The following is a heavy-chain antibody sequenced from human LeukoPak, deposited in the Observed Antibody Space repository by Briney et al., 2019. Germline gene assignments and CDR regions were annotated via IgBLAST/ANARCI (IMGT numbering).Heavy chain of an antibody. Sequence: SVKVSCKASGGTFSTYAISWVRQAPGQGLEWMGGVIPIFGTANYAQKLQGRVTITTDESTSTAYMELSSLRSEDTAVYYCATLERWPNPWDFQHWGQGTLVTVSS. D-gene: IGHD5-24*01. CDR1: GGTFSTYA. CDR2: VIPIFGTA. J-gene: IGHJ1*01. V-gene: IGHV1-69*05. CDR3: ATLERWPNPWDFQH.